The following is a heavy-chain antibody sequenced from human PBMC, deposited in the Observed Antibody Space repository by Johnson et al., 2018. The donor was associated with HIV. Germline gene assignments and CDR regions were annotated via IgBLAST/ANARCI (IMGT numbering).Heavy chain of an antibody. J-gene: IGHJ3*02. CDR3: ARAQLLADDAFNN. CDR2: TSGDGSSS. Sequence: VQLVESGGGVVRPGDSLRLSCVASGFTISTFWMHWVRQVPGKGLMWVSRTSGDGSSSSYADSVKGRFTISRDNAKNTLYLQLNSLRVEDTAIYYCARAQLLADDAFNNWGQGTMVTVSS. V-gene: IGHV3-74*02. CDR1: GFTISTFW. D-gene: IGHD6-6*01.